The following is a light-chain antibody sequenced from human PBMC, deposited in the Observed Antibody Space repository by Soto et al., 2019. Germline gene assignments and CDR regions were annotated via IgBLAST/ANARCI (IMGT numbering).Light chain of an antibody. CDR3: SSFTTTNTWV. CDR2: EVT. CDR1: SSDVGSYNR. V-gene: IGLV2-18*02. Sequence: QSALTQPPSVSGFPGQSVTISCTGTSSDVGSYNRVSWYQQPPGTAPKLMIYEVTNRPSGVPDRFSGSKSGNTASLTISGLQVEDEGDYYCSSFTTTNTWVFGGGTKVTVL. J-gene: IGLJ3*02.